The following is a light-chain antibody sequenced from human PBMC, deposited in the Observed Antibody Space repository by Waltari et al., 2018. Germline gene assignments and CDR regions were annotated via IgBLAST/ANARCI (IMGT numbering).Light chain of an antibody. CDR3: QVWDRSSDHRV. V-gene: IGLV3-21*01. Sequence: SNMLTQPPSVSVSPGQTARITCGGDNLGTKSVHWYQQKPPQAPVLLIYYDSDRPSGILQRGSGEKEGNTAKRTISGVEAGDEADYYCQVWDRSSDHRVFGGGTRLTAL. CDR1: NLGTKS. CDR2: YDS. J-gene: IGLJ3*02.